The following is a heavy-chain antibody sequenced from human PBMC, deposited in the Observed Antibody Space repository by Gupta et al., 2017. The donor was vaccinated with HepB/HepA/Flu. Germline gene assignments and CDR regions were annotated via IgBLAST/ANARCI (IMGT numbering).Heavy chain of an antibody. Sequence: QVQLVQSGAEVKKPGSSVKVSCKASGGTFSSYAISWVRQAPGQGLEWMGGIIPIFGTANYAQKFQGRVTITADESTSTAYMELSSLRSEDTAVYYCARERIGRCSSTSCHPSYFDYWGQGTLVTVSS. CDR1: GGTFSSYA. V-gene: IGHV1-69*01. J-gene: IGHJ4*02. CDR2: IIPIFGTA. D-gene: IGHD2-2*01. CDR3: ARERIGRCSSTSCHPSYFDY.